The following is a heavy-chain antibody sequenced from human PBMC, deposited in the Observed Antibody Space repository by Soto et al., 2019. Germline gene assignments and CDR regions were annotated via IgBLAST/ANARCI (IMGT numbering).Heavy chain of an antibody. CDR2: ISSSSSYI. CDR1: GFTFSSYS. CDR3: ASTQRGGYCSGGSCYSGLG. D-gene: IGHD2-15*01. V-gene: IGHV3-21*01. J-gene: IGHJ4*02. Sequence: GGSLRLSCAASGFTFSSYSMNWVRQAPGKGLEWVSSISSSSSYIYYADSVKGRFTISRDNAKNSLYLQMNSLRAEDTAVYYCASTQRGGYCSGGSCYSGLGWGQGTLVTVSS.